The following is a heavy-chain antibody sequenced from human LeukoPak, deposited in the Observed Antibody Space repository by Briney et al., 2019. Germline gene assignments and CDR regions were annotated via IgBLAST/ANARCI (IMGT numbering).Heavy chain of an antibody. V-gene: IGHV1-8*01. D-gene: IGHD3-3*01. CDR2: MNLNSGNT. CDR1: GYTFTSYD. CDR3: ARALPPLWSGYSARGLRAFDI. Sequence: PGASVKVSCKASGYTFTSYDINWVRQATRQGLEWMGWMNLNSGNTGYAQKFQGRVTMTRNNSISTAYMELRSLRSDDKAVYYCARALPPLWSGYSARGLRAFDIWGQGTMVTVSS. J-gene: IGHJ3*02.